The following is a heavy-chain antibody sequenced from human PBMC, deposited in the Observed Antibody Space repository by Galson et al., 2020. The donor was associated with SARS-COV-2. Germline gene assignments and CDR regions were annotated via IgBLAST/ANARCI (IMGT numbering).Heavy chain of an antibody. D-gene: IGHD2-2*01. V-gene: IGHV3-30*18. CDR2: ISYDGSNK. CDR3: AKDDYCSGSSCYRNAFDI. Sequence: GESLKISCAASGFTFSSYAMHWVRQAPGKGLEWVAVISYDGSNKYYADSVKGRFTISRDNSKNTLYLQMNSLRPEDTAVYYCAKDDYCSGSSCYRNAFDIWGQGTMVTVSS. CDR1: GFTFSSYA. J-gene: IGHJ3*02.